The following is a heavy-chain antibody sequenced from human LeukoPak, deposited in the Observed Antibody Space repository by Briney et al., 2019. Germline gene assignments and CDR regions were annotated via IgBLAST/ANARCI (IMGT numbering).Heavy chain of an antibody. Sequence: ASVKVSCKASGYTFTSYDINWVRQATGQGLEWMGWMNPNSGNTGYAQKFQGRVAMTRNTSISTAYMELSSLRSEDTAVYYCARPGEYSSSRSEYFQHWGQGTLVTVSS. CDR3: ARPGEYSSSRSEYFQH. CDR2: MNPNSGNT. V-gene: IGHV1-8*01. J-gene: IGHJ1*01. D-gene: IGHD6-13*01. CDR1: GYTFTSYD.